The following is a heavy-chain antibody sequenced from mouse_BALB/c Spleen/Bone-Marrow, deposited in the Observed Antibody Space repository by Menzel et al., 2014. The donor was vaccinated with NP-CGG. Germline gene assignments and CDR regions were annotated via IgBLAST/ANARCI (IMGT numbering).Heavy chain of an antibody. CDR1: GFTFSDYY. Sequence: EVMLAESGGGLVQPGGSLKLSCATSGFTFSDYYMYWVRQTPEKRLEWVAYITKGGGSTYYPDIVKGRFTISRDNAKNTLYLQMSRLKSEDTAMYYCARQLAYAMGCWGQGTSVTVTS. CDR2: ITKGGGST. J-gene: IGHJ4*01. V-gene: IGHV5-12*02. D-gene: IGHD4-1*01. CDR3: ARQLAYAMGC.